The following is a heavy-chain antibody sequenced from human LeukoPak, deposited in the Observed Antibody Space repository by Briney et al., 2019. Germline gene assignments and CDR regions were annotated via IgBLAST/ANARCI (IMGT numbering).Heavy chain of an antibody. Sequence: SETLSLTCAVYGGSFSGYYWSWIRQPPGKGLEWIGEINHSGSTNYNPSLKSRVTISVDTSKNQFSLKLSSVTAADTAVYYCARDKSDGYYDYWGQGTLVTVSS. D-gene: IGHD3-22*01. CDR1: GGSFSGYY. CDR2: INHSGST. J-gene: IGHJ4*02. CDR3: ARDKSDGYYDY. V-gene: IGHV4-34*01.